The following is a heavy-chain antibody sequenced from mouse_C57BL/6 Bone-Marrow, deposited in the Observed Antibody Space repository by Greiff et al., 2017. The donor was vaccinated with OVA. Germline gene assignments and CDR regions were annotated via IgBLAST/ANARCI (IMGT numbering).Heavy chain of an antibody. CDR3: ASKERSPYWEFAV. Sequence: QVQLQQSGAELARPGASVKLSCKASGYTFTSYGISWVKQSTGQGLEWIGEIYPRSGNTYYNEKFKGKATLTADKSSSTAYMELRSLTSEDSADYFGASKERSPYWEFAVWGTGTMVTVSA. CDR1: GYTFTSYG. CDR2: IYPRSGNT. V-gene: IGHV1-81*01. J-gene: IGHJ1*03. D-gene: IGHD1-3*01.